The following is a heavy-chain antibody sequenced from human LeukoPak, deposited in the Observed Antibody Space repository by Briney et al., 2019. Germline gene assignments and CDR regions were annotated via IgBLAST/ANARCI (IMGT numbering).Heavy chain of an antibody. CDR1: GGSISSGSYY. J-gene: IGHJ4*02. CDR2: IYTSGST. V-gene: IGHV4-61*02. D-gene: IGHD3-3*01. CDR3: ARWRGYYIRAFDY. Sequence: SETLSLTCTVSGGSISSGSYYWSWIRQPAGKGLEWIGRIYTSGSTNYNPSLKSRVTISVDTSKNQFSLKLSSVTAADTAVYYCARWRGYYIRAFDYWGQGTLVTVSS.